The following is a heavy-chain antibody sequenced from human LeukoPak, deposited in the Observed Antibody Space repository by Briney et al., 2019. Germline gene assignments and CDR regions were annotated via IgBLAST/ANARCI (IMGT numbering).Heavy chain of an antibody. CDR2: IYHSGST. CDR1: GYSISSGYY. CDR3: ANTILGDYYYYYMDV. Sequence: SETLSLTCAVSGYSISSGYYWGWIRQPPGKGLEWIGSIYHSGSTYYNPSLKSRVTISVDTSKNQFSLKLSSVTAADTAVYYCANTILGDYYYYYMDVWGKGTTVTVSS. V-gene: IGHV4-38-2*01. D-gene: IGHD3-3*01. J-gene: IGHJ6*03.